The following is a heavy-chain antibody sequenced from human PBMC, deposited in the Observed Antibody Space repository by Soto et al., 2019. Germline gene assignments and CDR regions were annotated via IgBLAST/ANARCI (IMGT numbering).Heavy chain of an antibody. J-gene: IGHJ6*02. CDR3: ARQTHSSSDRRGGMDV. V-gene: IGHV5-10-1*01. Sequence: GESLKISCKGSGYSFTSYWINWVRQMPGKGLEWMGRIDPSDSYTNYSPSFQGHVTISADKSISTAYLQWSSLKASDTAMYYCARQTHSSSDRRGGMDVWGQGTTVTVSS. D-gene: IGHD6-6*01. CDR2: IDPSDSYT. CDR1: GYSFTSYW.